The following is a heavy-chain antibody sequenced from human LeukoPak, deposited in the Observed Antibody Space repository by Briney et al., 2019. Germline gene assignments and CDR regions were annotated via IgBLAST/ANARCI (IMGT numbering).Heavy chain of an antibody. CDR1: GFTFTTYS. D-gene: IGHD2-2*01. CDR2: INADSSAM. J-gene: IGHJ4*02. Sequence: GGSLRLSCVASGFTFTTYSMNWVRQAPGKGLEWTSNINADSSAMYYVDSVKGRFTISRDNAKSSVFLQMNSLRAEDTAVYHCARDRDYASDYWGQGTLVTVSS. CDR3: ARDRDYASDY. V-gene: IGHV3-48*01.